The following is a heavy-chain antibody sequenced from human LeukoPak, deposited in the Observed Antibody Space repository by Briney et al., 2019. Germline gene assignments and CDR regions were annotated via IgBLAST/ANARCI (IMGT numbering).Heavy chain of an antibody. D-gene: IGHD1-7*01. CDR3: ARDEGWNYPTFFDY. J-gene: IGHJ4*02. CDR1: GFTFSSYS. V-gene: IGHV3-48*01. CDR2: ISSSSSTI. Sequence: GGSLRLSCAASGFTFSSYSMNWVRQAPGKGLEWVSYISSSSSTIYYADSVKGRFTISRDNAKNSLYLQMNSLRAEDTAVYYCARDEGWNYPTFFDYWGQGTLVTVSS.